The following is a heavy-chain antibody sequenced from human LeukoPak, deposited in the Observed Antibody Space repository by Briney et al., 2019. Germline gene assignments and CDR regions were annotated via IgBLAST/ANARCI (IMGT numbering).Heavy chain of an antibody. CDR3: ASKTYDILTGYYLDAFDI. V-gene: IGHV4-4*07. Sequence: SETLSLTCTVSGGSINSYYWSWIRQPAGKGLEWIGRIYTSGSTNYNPSLKSRVTMSVDTSKNQFSLKLSSVTAADTAVYYCASKTYDILTGYYLDAFDIWGQGTMVTVSS. J-gene: IGHJ3*02. D-gene: IGHD3-9*01. CDR2: IYTSGST. CDR1: GGSINSYY.